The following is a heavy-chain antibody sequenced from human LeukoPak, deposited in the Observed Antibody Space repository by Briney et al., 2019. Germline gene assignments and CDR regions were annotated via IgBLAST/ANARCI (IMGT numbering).Heavy chain of an antibody. J-gene: IGHJ4*02. CDR3: ARGGTYYDFWSGSGGGFDY. CDR2: INHSGST. CDR1: GGSFSGYY. V-gene: IGHV4-34*01. Sequence: SETLSLTCAVYGGSFSGYYWSWIRQPPGKGLEWIGEINHSGSTNYNPPLNSRGTISVDTSKNQMSLKLSSVTAADTAVYYCARGGTYYDFWSGSGGGFDYWGQGTLVTVSS. D-gene: IGHD3-3*01.